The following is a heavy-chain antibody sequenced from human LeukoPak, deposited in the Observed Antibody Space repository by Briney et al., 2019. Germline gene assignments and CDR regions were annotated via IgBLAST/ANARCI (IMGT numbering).Heavy chain of an antibody. CDR2: IRSESNNYAT. CDR3: TRLYCGGGYCYYFDY. J-gene: IGHJ4*02. D-gene: IGHD2-21*01. V-gene: IGHV3-73*01. Sequence: GGSLRLSCGASGFTFSDSAMHWVRQASGKGLEWVGRIRSESNNYATAYAASVNGRFNISRDDSKNTVYLQMHSLKTEDTAVYYCTRLYCGGGYCYYFDYWGQGTLVTVSS. CDR1: GFTFSDSA.